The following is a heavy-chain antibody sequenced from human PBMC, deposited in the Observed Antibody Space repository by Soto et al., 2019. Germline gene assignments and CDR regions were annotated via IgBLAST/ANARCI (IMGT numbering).Heavy chain of an antibody. CDR2: VSIGGST. V-gene: IGHV3-23*01. Sequence: GGSLRLSCAVSGFTFSSYAMGWVRQGPGKGLEWVAVVSIGGSTHYADSVRGRFTISRDNSKNTLSLQMNSLTAEDTAVYFCAKRRGAGGHFDYWGQGALVTVSS. D-gene: IGHD2-15*01. CDR3: AKRRGAGGHFDY. J-gene: IGHJ4*02. CDR1: GFTFSSYA.